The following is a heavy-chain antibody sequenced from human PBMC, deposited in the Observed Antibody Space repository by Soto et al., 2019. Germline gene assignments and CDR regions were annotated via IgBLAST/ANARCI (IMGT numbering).Heavy chain of an antibody. Sequence: GGSLRLSCVASGFTFSSYGMHWVRQAPGKGLEWVAVISYDGSNKYYADSVKGRFTISRDNSKNTLYLQMNSLRAEDTAVYYCAKDSYYDSSGYYPPGFFDYWGQGTLVTVSS. CDR3: AKDSYYDSSGYYPPGFFDY. J-gene: IGHJ4*02. V-gene: IGHV3-30*18. CDR1: GFTFSSYG. D-gene: IGHD3-22*01. CDR2: ISYDGSNK.